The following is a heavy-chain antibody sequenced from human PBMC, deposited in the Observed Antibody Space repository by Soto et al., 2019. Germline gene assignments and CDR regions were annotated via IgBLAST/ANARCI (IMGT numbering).Heavy chain of an antibody. V-gene: IGHV6-1*01. J-gene: IGHJ6*02. D-gene: IGHD3-3*01. CDR1: GDSVSSNSVA. Sequence: SQTLSLTCAISGDSVSSNSVAWHWIRQSPSRGLEWLGRTYYRSKWYIDYAVSLKSRIIINPDTSKNQLSLQLNSVTPEDTAMYYCARAGSIFGVVMRLDVWGQGTTVTVSS. CDR3: ARAGSIFGVVMRLDV. CDR2: TYYRSKWYI.